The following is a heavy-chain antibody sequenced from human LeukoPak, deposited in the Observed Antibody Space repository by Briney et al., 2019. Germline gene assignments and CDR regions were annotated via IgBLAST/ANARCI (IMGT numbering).Heavy chain of an antibody. CDR2: MNPNSGNT. D-gene: IGHD3-3*01. Sequence: ASVKVSCKASGYTFTSYDINWVRQATGQGLEWMGWMNPNSGNTGYAQKFQGRVTMTRNTSISTAYMELSSLRSDDTAVYYCARDTNYDFWSGYSSGYGYWGQGTLVTVSS. CDR1: GYTFTSYD. J-gene: IGHJ4*02. CDR3: ARDTNYDFWSGYSSGYGY. V-gene: IGHV1-8*01.